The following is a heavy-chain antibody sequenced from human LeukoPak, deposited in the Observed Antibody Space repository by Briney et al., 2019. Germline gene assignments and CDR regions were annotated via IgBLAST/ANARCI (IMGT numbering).Heavy chain of an antibody. D-gene: IGHD3-10*01. CDR2: IRYDGSNK. V-gene: IGHV3-30*02. J-gene: IGHJ4*02. CDR1: GFTFSSYG. CDR3: AKHRPSMVRGVIEDY. Sequence: GGSLRLSCAASGFTFSSYGMHWVRQAPGKGLEWVAFIRYDGSNKYYADSVKGRFTISRDNSKNTLYPQMNSLRAEDTAVYYCAKHRPSMVRGVIEDYWGQGTLVTVSS.